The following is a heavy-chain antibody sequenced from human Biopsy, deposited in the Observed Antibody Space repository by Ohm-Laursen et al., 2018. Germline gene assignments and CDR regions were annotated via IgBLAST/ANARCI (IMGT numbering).Heavy chain of an antibody. V-gene: IGHV4-59*01. Sequence: GTLSLTWTVSGDSISSYYWSWIRQPPGKGLEWIGYIYYSGSTNYNPSLKSRVTISVDRSKNHFSLELSSVTAADTAVYYCARVGVGAPSIDYFDSWGQGALVTVSS. D-gene: IGHD1-26*01. J-gene: IGHJ4*02. CDR3: ARVGVGAPSIDYFDS. CDR1: GDSISSYY. CDR2: IYYSGST.